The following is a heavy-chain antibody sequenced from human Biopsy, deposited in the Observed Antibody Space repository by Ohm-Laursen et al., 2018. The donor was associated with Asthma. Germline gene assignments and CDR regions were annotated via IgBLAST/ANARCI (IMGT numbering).Heavy chain of an antibody. V-gene: IGHV3-30*18. CDR3: AKRRGYSGHDNDY. CDR2: ISYDGNHK. D-gene: IGHD5-12*01. CDR1: GFMFRSFG. J-gene: IGHJ4*02. Sequence: SLRLSCAASGFMFRSFGMHWVRQAPGKGLEWVAVISYDGNHKFYEDSAKGRFTISRDNSKNTLYLQMNSLRTEDTAAYYCAKRRGYSGHDNDYWGQGTLVIVSS.